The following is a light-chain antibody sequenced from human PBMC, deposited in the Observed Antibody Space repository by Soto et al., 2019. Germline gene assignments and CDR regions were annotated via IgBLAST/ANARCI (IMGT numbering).Light chain of an antibody. Sequence: AIQLTQSPSSLSASVGDRVTITCRASQGISRALAWYQQKTGKAPDLLVSDASNLESGVPSRFSGSGSVTDFTLTISSLQPEDFATYYCQQFNSYPLTFGGGTKVEI. CDR3: QQFNSYPLT. J-gene: IGKJ4*01. CDR2: DAS. CDR1: QGISRA. V-gene: IGKV1-13*02.